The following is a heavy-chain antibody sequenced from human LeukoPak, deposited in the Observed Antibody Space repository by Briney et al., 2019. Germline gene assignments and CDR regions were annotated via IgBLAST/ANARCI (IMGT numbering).Heavy chain of an antibody. CDR3: ARSHRRWELLDY. CDR2: INWNGGST. D-gene: IGHD1-26*01. J-gene: IGHJ4*02. V-gene: IGHV3-20*04. CDR1: GFTFDDYA. Sequence: PGGSLRLSCAASGFTFDDYAIHWVRQAPGKGLEWVSGINWNGGSTGYAGSVKGRFTISRDNANNSLYLQMNSLRAEDTALYYCARSHRRWELLDYWGQGTLVTVSS.